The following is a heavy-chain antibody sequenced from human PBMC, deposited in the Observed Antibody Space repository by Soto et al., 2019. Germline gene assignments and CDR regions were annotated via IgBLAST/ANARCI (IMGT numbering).Heavy chain of an antibody. J-gene: IGHJ4*02. D-gene: IGHD6-6*01. Sequence: GASVKVSCKASGYTFTDYYIHWVRQAPGQGLEWMGIINPSGGSPSHAQKFQGRVTMTRDTSTSTVYMELGSLRSEDTAVYYCARDASSSPTNYFDYWGQGTLVTVSS. CDR3: ARDASSSPTNYFDY. CDR2: INPSGGSP. CDR1: GYTFTDYY. V-gene: IGHV1-46*01.